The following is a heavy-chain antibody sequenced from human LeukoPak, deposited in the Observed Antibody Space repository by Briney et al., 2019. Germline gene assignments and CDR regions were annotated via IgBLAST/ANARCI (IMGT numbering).Heavy chain of an antibody. CDR2: MNPNSGNT. CDR1: GYTFTSYD. V-gene: IGHV1-8*01. CDR3: AREWSHSRRGSSSWYEPWGYHYYYMDV. J-gene: IGHJ6*03. Sequence: ASVKVSCKASGYTFTSYDINWVRQATGQGLEWMGWMNPNSGNTGYAQKFQGRVTMTRNTSISTAYMELSSLRSEDTAVYYCAREWSHSRRGSSSWYEPWGYHYYYMDVWGKGTTVTVSS. D-gene: IGHD6-13*01.